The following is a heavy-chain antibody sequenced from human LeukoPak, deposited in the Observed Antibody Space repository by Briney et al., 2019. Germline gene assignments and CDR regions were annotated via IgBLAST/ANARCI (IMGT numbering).Heavy chain of an antibody. Sequence: GGSLRLSCAASGFTFSDYAMSWVRRAPGKGLEWVSAITGSGGGTFYADSVKGRFTISRDNSENTLYLQMNSLRAEDTAVYYCARNLFYDSSAYYHRGWGQGALVTVSS. D-gene: IGHD3-22*01. J-gene: IGHJ4*02. CDR1: GFTFSDYA. CDR3: ARNLFYDSSAYYHRG. V-gene: IGHV3-23*01. CDR2: ITGSGGGT.